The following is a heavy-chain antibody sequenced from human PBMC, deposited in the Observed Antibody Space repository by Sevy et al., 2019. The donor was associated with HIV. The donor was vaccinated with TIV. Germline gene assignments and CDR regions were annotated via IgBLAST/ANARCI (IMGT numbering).Heavy chain of an antibody. D-gene: IGHD3-22*01. CDR1: GLTFSSFA. J-gene: IGHJ4*02. Sequence: GGSLRLSCAASGLTFSSFAMTWVRQIPGKGLEWVPYISGSGSIYYADSVKGRFTISRDNAKSSLFLQMNSLRDEDTAVYYCARYYERGFDYWGQGTLVTVSS. V-gene: IGHV3-48*02. CDR2: ISGSGSI. CDR3: ARYYERGFDY.